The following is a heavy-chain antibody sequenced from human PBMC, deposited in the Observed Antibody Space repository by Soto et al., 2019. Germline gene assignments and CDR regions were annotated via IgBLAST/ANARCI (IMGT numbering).Heavy chain of an antibody. CDR2: ISGSGGST. CDR3: AKDREGYCSGGSCYSEDDYYYGMDV. Sequence: GSLRLSCAASGFTFSSYAMSWVRQAPGKGLEWVSAISGSGGSTYYADSVKGRFTISRDNSKNTLYLQMNSLRAEDTAVYYCAKDREGYCSGGSCYSEDDYYYGMDVWGQGTTVTVSS. J-gene: IGHJ6*02. CDR1: GFTFSSYA. D-gene: IGHD2-15*01. V-gene: IGHV3-23*01.